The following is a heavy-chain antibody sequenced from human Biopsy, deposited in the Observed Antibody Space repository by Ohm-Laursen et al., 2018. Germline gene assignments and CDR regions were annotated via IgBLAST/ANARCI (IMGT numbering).Heavy chain of an antibody. CDR2: ISNSGTT. J-gene: IGHJ4*02. Sequence: GTLPLTCTLSGASVRSHFLTWIRQPPGKGLQWIGSISNSGTTKSSPSLKSRVNISLHTSKNQLSLKLTSVTAADTAVYYCARLSTLFGVADFTDDWGQGTLVTVSS. D-gene: IGHD3-3*01. CDR1: GASVRSHF. V-gene: IGHV4-59*08. CDR3: ARLSTLFGVADFTDD.